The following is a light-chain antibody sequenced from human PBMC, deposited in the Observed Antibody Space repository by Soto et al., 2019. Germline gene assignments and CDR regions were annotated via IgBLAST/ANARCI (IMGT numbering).Light chain of an antibody. J-gene: IGKJ1*01. CDR2: DAS. CDR3: QQSSNSRK. Sequence: EIVLTQSPATLSLSPGERATLSCRASQSVSSYLAWYQQKPGQAPRLLIYDASNRATGIPARFSGSGSGTDFTLTISSLEPEDFAVYYCQQSSNSRKFGQGTKVDIK. CDR1: QSVSSY. V-gene: IGKV3-11*01.